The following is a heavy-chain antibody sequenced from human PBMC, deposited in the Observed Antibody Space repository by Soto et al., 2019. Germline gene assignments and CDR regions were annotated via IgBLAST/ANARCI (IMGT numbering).Heavy chain of an antibody. CDR1: GFTFSSYS. V-gene: IGHV3-48*02. D-gene: IGHD7-27*01. Sequence: EVQLVESGGGLVQPGGSLRLSCAASGFTFSSYSMNWVRQAPGKGLEWVSYISSSSNTIYYADSVKGRFTISRDNAKNSLYLQMNSLRDEDTAGYYCARRNWGGFDYWGQGTLVTVSS. CDR3: ARRNWGGFDY. CDR2: ISSSSNTI. J-gene: IGHJ4*02.